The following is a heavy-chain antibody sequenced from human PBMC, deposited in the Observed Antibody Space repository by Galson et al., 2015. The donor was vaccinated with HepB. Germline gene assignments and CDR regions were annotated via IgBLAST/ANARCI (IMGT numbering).Heavy chain of an antibody. Sequence: SVKVSCKASGYTFTSYGISWVRQAPGQGLEWMGWISAYNGNTNYAQKLQGRVTMTTDTSTSTAYMEPRSLRSDDTAVYYCARARGHSSGWVGYAFDIWGQGTMVTVSS. CDR3: ARARGHSSGWVGYAFDI. CDR1: GYTFTSYG. J-gene: IGHJ3*02. D-gene: IGHD6-19*01. V-gene: IGHV1-18*01. CDR2: ISAYNGNT.